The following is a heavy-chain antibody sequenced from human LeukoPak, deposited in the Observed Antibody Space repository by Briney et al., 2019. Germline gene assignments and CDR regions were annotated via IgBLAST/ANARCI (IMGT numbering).Heavy chain of an antibody. D-gene: IGHD2-2*02. CDR1: GGTFMRHS. CDR2: IIPMFGTA. J-gene: IGHJ4*02. CDR3: ARVVPAAIVPDY. Sequence: WASVKVSCKASGGTFMRHSISWVRQAPGQGLDWMGGIIPMFGTANYAQKLQGRVTITTDESRTTAYMELSSLGSEDTAVYYCARVVPAAIVPDYWGQGTLVTVSS. V-gene: IGHV1-69*05.